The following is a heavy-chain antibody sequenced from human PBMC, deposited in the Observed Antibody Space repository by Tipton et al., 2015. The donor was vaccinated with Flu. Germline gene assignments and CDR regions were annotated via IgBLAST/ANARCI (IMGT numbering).Heavy chain of an antibody. CDR2: INPNSGGT. D-gene: IGHD3-22*01. CDR1: GYTFTSYG. Sequence: QLVQSGAEVKKPGASVKVSCKASGYTFTSYGISWVRQAPGQGLEWMGWINPNSGGTNYAQKFQGRVTMTRDTSISTAYMELSRLRSDDTAVYYCARDCPPGEIVVYDVYYYMDVWGKGTTVTVSS. J-gene: IGHJ6*03. V-gene: IGHV1-2*02. CDR3: ARDCPPGEIVVYDVYYYMDV.